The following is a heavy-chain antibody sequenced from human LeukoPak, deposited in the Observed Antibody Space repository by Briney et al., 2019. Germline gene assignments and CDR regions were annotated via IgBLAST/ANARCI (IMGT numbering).Heavy chain of an antibody. CDR2: INHSGST. Sequence: SETLSLTCAVYGGSFRGYYWSWIRQPPGKGLEWIGEINHSGSTNYNPSLKSRVTISVDTSKNQFSLKLSSVTAADTAVYYCARGLRPGDCSSTSCYTYYYYGMDVWGQGTTVTVSS. J-gene: IGHJ6*02. V-gene: IGHV4-34*01. D-gene: IGHD2-2*02. CDR3: ARGLRPGDCSSTSCYTYYYYGMDV. CDR1: GGSFRGYY.